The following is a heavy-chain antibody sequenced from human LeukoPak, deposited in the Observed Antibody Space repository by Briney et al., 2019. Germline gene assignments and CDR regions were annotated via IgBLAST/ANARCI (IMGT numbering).Heavy chain of an antibody. CDR2: ISAYNGNT. CDR1: GYTFTSYG. CDR3: ARGIISPYYYDSSGYAY. J-gene: IGHJ4*02. D-gene: IGHD3-22*01. V-gene: IGHV1-18*01. Sequence: ASVKVSCKASGYTFTSYGISWVRQAPGQGLEWMGWISAYNGNTNYAQKLQGRVTMTTDTSTSTAYMELRSLRSDDTAVYYCARGIISPYYYDSSGYAYWGQGTLVTVSS.